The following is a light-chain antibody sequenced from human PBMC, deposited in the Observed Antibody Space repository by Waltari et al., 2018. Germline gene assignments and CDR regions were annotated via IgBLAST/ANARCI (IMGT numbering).Light chain of an antibody. V-gene: IGKV2-28*01. Sequence: EIVLTQSPLSLPVIPGEPASISCTSSRSLLNSNGYTYLDWYVQKPGQAPHLLIYSGSNRASGVPDRFTGSGSGTDVTLKISRVEAEDVGVYYCMQPLETPWTFGQGTKVEMK. CDR3: MQPLETPWT. CDR2: SGS. J-gene: IGKJ1*01. CDR1: RSLLNSNGYTY.